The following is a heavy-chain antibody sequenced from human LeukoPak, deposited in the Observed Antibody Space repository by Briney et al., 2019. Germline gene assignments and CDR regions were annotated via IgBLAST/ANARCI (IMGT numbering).Heavy chain of an antibody. V-gene: IGHV4-4*07. Sequence: SETLSLTCTVSGGSISSYYWSWIRQPPGKGLEWIGHIYISGSTNYNPSLKSRVTMSVEKSKSQFSLKLSSVTAADTAVYYCATFSSSWFFDYWGQGTLVTVSS. CDR2: IYISGST. CDR3: ATFSSSWFFDY. D-gene: IGHD6-13*01. J-gene: IGHJ4*02. CDR1: GGSISSYY.